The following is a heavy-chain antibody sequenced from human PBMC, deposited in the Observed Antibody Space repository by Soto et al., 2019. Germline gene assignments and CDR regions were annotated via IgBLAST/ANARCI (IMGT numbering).Heavy chain of an antibody. CDR3: ARTRGIGYGSGASGAFDI. V-gene: IGHV4-34*01. D-gene: IGHD3-10*01. CDR2: INHSGST. J-gene: IGHJ3*02. CDR1: GGSFSGYY. Sequence: QVQLQQWGAGLLKPSETLSLTCAVYGGSFSGYYWSWIRQPPGKGLEWIGEINHSGSTNYNPSPKSRVTISVDTSKNQFSLKLSSVTAADTAVYYCARTRGIGYGSGASGAFDIWGQGTMVTVSS.